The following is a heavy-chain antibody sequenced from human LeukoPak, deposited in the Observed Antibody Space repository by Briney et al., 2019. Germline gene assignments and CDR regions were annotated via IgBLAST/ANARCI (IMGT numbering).Heavy chain of an antibody. V-gene: IGHV1-46*01. CDR1: GYSFTRYY. CDR2: INPSGGST. CDR3: AKVAAAGTVWYGMDV. Sequence: ASVKVSCKTSGYSFTRYYMHWVRQAPGQGLEWMGIINPSGGSTSYAPKFQGRVSMTRDTSTSTVYMELSSLRSEDTAVYYCAKVAAAGTVWYGMDVWGQGTTVTVSS. D-gene: IGHD6-13*01. J-gene: IGHJ6*02.